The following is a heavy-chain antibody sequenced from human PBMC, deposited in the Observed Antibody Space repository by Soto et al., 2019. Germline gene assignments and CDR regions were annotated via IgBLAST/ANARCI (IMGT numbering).Heavy chain of an antibody. V-gene: IGHV3-23*01. CDR3: ASAAREYYYYGMDV. Sequence: EVQLLESGGGLVQPGGSLRLSCAASGFTFSSYAMSWVRQAPGKGLEWVSAISGSGGSTYYADSVKGGFTISRDNSKNTLYLQMNSLRAEDTAVYYCASAAREYYYYGMDVWGQGTTVTVSS. CDR1: GFTFSSYA. CDR2: ISGSGGST. J-gene: IGHJ6*02.